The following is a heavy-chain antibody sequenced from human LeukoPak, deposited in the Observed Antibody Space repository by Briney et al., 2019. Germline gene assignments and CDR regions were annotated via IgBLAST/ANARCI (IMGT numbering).Heavy chain of an antibody. CDR1: GFTFSRYW. Sequence: PGGSPRLSCAASGFTFSRYWMSWVRQAPGKGLEWVANIKQDGSEKYYVDSVKGRFTISRDNAKNSLSLQMNSLRAEDTAVYYCARYVDQTYYYYYMDVWGKGTTVTVPS. J-gene: IGHJ6*03. V-gene: IGHV3-7*01. D-gene: IGHD2-2*01. CDR2: IKQDGSEK. CDR3: ARYVDQTYYYYYMDV.